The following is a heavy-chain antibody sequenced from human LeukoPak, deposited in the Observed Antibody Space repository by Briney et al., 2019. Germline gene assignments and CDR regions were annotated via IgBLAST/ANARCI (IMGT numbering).Heavy chain of an antibody. CDR3: AREPVEVPVSFAFDI. D-gene: IGHD1-26*01. J-gene: IGHJ3*02. Sequence: SETLSLTCTVSGGSISSYYWSWIRQPPGKGLEWIGEINHSGSTNYNPSLKSRVTISVDTSKNQFSLKLSSVTAADTAVYYCAREPVEVPVSFAFDIWGQGTMVTVSS. CDR1: GGSISSYY. V-gene: IGHV4-34*01. CDR2: INHSGST.